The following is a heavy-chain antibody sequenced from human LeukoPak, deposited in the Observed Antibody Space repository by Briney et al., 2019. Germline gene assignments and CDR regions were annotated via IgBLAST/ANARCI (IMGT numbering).Heavy chain of an antibody. CDR1: GFTFSSYW. D-gene: IGHD6-19*01. V-gene: IGHV3-7*01. Sequence: PGGSLRLSCAASGFTFSSYWMSWVRQAPGKGLEWVANIKQDGSEKYYVDSVKGRFTISRDNAKNSLYLQMNSLRAEDTAVYYCATKIAVAGNAFDIWGQGTMVTVSS. CDR2: IKQDGSEK. J-gene: IGHJ3*02. CDR3: ATKIAVAGNAFDI.